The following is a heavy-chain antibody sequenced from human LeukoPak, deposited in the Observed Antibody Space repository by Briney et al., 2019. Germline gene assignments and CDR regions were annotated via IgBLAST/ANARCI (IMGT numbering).Heavy chain of an antibody. Sequence: GGSLRLSCAASAFTFSSYDMNWVRRAPGKGPEWVSYISSSGTTKYYADSVKGRFTISRDSAKNSLYLQMNSLRAEDTAIYYCARELTKSGPNWFDPWGQGTLVTVSS. D-gene: IGHD3-3*01. CDR1: AFTFSSYD. CDR2: ISSSGTTK. V-gene: IGHV3-48*03. J-gene: IGHJ5*02. CDR3: ARELTKSGPNWFDP.